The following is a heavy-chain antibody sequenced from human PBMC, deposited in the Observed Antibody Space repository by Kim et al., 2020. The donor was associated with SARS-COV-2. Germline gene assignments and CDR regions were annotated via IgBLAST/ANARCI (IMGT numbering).Heavy chain of an antibody. CDR3: AGHNAPYYDFWSGYYLGY. J-gene: IGHJ4*02. Sequence: GRFTISRDNSKNTLYLQMNSLRAEDTAVYYCAGHNAPYYDFWSGYYLGYWGQGTLVTVSS. V-gene: IGHV3-23*01. D-gene: IGHD3-3*01.